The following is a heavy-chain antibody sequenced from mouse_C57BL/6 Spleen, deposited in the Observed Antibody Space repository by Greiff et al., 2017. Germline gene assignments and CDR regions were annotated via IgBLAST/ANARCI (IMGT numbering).Heavy chain of an antibody. CDR3: ARAYYYGSSYVNYAMDY. J-gene: IGHJ4*01. CDR2: ISDGGSYT. Sequence: EVQRVESGGGLVKPGGSLKLSCAASGFTFSGYAMSWVRQTPEKRLEWVATISDGGSYTYYPDNVKGRFTISRDNAKNNLYLQMSHLKSEDTAMYYCARAYYYGSSYVNYAMDYWGQGTSVTVSS. CDR1: GFTFSGYA. V-gene: IGHV5-4*01. D-gene: IGHD1-1*01.